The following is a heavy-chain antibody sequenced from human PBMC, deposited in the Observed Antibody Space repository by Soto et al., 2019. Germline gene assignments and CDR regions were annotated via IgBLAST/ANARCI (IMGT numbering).Heavy chain of an antibody. CDR1: GYTFTSYG. Sequence: ASVKVSCKASGYTFTSYGISWVRQAPGQGLEWMGWISAYNGNTNYAQKLQGRVTMTTDTSTSTAYMELRSLRPDDTAVYYCARDTLFIAVAVFDYWGQGTLVTVSS. D-gene: IGHD6-19*01. V-gene: IGHV1-18*01. J-gene: IGHJ4*02. CDR3: ARDTLFIAVAVFDY. CDR2: ISAYNGNT.